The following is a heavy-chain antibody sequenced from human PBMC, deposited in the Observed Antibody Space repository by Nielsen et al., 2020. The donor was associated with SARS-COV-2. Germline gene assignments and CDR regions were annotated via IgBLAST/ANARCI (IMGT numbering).Heavy chain of an antibody. CDR3: ARDATSGSAFDI. V-gene: IGHV1-69*13. CDR1: GGTFGSDA. Sequence: SVKVSCKASGGTFGSDAFSWVRQAPGHGLEWVGTVIIVFNSANYAQKFQDRATITADESTNTVYMQLNSLRSEDTAVYYCARDATSGSAFDIWGQGTMVTVPS. CDR2: VIIVFNSA. D-gene: IGHD1-26*01. J-gene: IGHJ3*02.